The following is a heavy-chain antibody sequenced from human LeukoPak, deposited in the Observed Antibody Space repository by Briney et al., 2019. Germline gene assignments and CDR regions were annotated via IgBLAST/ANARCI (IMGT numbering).Heavy chain of an antibody. D-gene: IGHD2-2*01. J-gene: IGHJ4*02. CDR2: ISSGGST. Sequence: SETLSLTCSVSGGSISANTNFWAWIRQPPGKGLEWVATISSGGSTYYNPSLRGRLTISIDTSKSQFFLNLTSVTATDTAIYYCARLEGALMTYASYYFDFWGQGALVTVSS. CDR3: ARLEGALMTYASYYFDF. V-gene: IGHV4-39*01. CDR1: GGSISANTNF.